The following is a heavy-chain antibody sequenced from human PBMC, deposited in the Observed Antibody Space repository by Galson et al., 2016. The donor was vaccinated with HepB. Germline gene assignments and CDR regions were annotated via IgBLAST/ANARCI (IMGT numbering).Heavy chain of an antibody. CDR3: AREKGYCRGGSCENWFDP. CDR2: IYSGGST. CDR1: GFTVSSNY. Sequence: SLRLSCAASGFTVSSNYMSWVRQAPGKGLEWVSVIYSGGSTYYADSVKGRFTISRDNSKNTLYLQMNSLRAEDTAVYYCAREKGYCRGGSCENWFDPWGQGTLVTVSS. D-gene: IGHD2-15*01. J-gene: IGHJ5*02. V-gene: IGHV3-53*01.